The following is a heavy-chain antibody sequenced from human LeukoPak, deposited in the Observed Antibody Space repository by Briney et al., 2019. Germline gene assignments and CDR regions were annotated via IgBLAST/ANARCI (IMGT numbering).Heavy chain of an antibody. CDR2: IYYSGST. V-gene: IGHV4-59*08. D-gene: IGHD1-26*01. Sequence: SETLSLTCTVSGGSINNYYWSWIRQPPGKGLEWIGYIYYSGSTNYNPSLTGRVTMLVDTSKNQFSLRLSSVTASDTAIFYCARQGGWGGAASLIEYWGQGTLVTVSS. CDR1: GGSINNYY. CDR3: ARQGGWGGAASLIEY. J-gene: IGHJ4*02.